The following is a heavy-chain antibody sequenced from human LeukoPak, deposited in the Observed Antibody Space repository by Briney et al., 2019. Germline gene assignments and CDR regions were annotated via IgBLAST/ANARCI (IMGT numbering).Heavy chain of an antibody. J-gene: IGHJ4*02. CDR1: GYTFTGYY. Sequence: ASVKVSCKASGYTFTGYYMHWVRQAPGQGLEWMGWINPNSGGTNYAQKFQGRVTMTRDTSISTAYMELRSLRSDDTAVYYCARLYSSSWYFPYWGQGTLVTVSS. CDR2: INPNSGGT. D-gene: IGHD6-13*01. V-gene: IGHV1-2*02. CDR3: ARLYSSSWYFPY.